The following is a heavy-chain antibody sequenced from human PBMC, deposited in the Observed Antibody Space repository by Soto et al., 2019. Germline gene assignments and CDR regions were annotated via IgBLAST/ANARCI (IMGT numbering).Heavy chain of an antibody. D-gene: IGHD3-10*01. Sequence: QVQLVESGGGVVQPGRSLRLSCAASGFTFSSYGMHWVRQAPGKGLEWVAVISYDGSNKYYADSVKGRFTISRDNSKNTLYLQMNSLRAEDTAVYYCAKDRLTNYYGSGDNFDYWGQGTLVTVSS. CDR3: AKDRLTNYYGSGDNFDY. V-gene: IGHV3-30*18. CDR2: ISYDGSNK. CDR1: GFTFSSYG. J-gene: IGHJ4*02.